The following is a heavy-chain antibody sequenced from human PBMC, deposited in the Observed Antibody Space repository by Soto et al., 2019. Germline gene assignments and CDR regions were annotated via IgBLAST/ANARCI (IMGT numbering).Heavy chain of an antibody. CDR2: INHSGST. Sequence: SETLSLTCAVYGGSFSGYYWSWIRQPPGKGLEWIGEINHSGSTNYNPSLKSRVTISVDTSKNQFSLKLTSVTAADTAVYYCARDKITGLFDYWGQGTLVNVSS. CDR1: GGSFSGYY. V-gene: IGHV4-34*01. CDR3: ARDKITGLFDY. D-gene: IGHD2-8*02. J-gene: IGHJ4*02.